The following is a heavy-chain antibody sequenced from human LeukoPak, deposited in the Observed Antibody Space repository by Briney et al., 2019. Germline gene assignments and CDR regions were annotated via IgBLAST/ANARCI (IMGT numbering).Heavy chain of an antibody. CDR1: GGSISSYY. J-gene: IGHJ2*01. V-gene: IGHV4-39*01. CDR2: IYYSGST. D-gene: IGHD2-21*01. CDR3: ARPKLAYCGGDCYPTWYFDL. Sequence: SETLSLTCTVSGGSISSYYWGWIRQPPGKGLEWIGSIYYSGSTYYNPSLKSRVTISVDTSKNQFSLKLSSVTAADTAVYYCARPKLAYCGGDCYPTWYFDLWGRGTLVTVSS.